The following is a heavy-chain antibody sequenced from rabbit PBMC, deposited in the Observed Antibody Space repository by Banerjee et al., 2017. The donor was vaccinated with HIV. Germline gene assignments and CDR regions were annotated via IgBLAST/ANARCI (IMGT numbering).Heavy chain of an antibody. J-gene: IGHJ4*01. V-gene: IGHV1S45*01. CDR3: ARAGDDNSSDYWIRIWDL. D-gene: IGHD1-1*01. CDR1: GFAFSRDA. Sequence: QEQLKETGGGLVQPGGSPTLSCKASGFAFSRDAMCWVRQAPGKGLEWIGCIYTDSGRTYHASWAKGRFTISKTSSTTVTLQMTSLTAADTATYFCARAGDDNSSDYWIRIWDLWGQGTLVTV. CDR2: IYTDSGRT.